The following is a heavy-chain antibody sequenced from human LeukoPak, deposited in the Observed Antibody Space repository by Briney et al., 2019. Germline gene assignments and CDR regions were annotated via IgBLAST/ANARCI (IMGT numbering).Heavy chain of an antibody. V-gene: IGHV1-2*02. D-gene: IGHD5-12*01. J-gene: IGHJ4*02. CDR1: GYTFTGYY. CDR2: INPNSGGT. CDR3: ATGSGYDYPEAFDY. Sequence: ASVKVSCKASGYTFTGYYMHWVRQAPGQGLEWMGWINPNSGGTNYAQKFQGRVTMTEDTSTDTAYMELSSLRSEDTAVYYCATGSGYDYPEAFDYWGQGTLVTVSS.